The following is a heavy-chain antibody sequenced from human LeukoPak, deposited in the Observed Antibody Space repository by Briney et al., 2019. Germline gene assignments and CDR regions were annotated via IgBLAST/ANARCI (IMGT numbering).Heavy chain of an antibody. CDR2: IYYSGST. CDR1: GGSISSYY. Sequence: SETLSLTCTVSGGSISSYYRSWIRQPPGKGLEWIGYIYYSGSTNYNPSLKSRVTISVDTSKNQFSLKLSSVTAADTAVYYCARGSSGGPVFDYWGQGTLVTVSS. D-gene: IGHD6-6*01. J-gene: IGHJ4*02. CDR3: ARGSSGGPVFDY. V-gene: IGHV4-59*01.